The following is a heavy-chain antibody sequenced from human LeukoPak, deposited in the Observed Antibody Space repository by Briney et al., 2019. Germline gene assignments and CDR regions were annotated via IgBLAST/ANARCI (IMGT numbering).Heavy chain of an antibody. CDR2: ISGSGGST. CDR1: GFTFSTYA. CDR3: AKVDGGLAAAGTPDY. Sequence: GGSLRLSCAASGFTFSTYAMSWVRQAPGKGLEWVSAISGSGGSTSYADSVKGRFTISRDNSKNTLYLQMNSLRAEDTAVYYCAKVDGGLAAAGTPDYWGQGTLVTVSS. J-gene: IGHJ4*02. D-gene: IGHD6-13*01. V-gene: IGHV3-23*01.